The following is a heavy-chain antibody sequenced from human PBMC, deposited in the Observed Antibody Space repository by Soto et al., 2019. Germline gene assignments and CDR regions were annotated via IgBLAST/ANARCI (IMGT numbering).Heavy chain of an antibody. CDR1: GGSISSSSYY. Sequence: SETLSLTCTASGGSISSSSYYWGWIRQPPGKGLEWIGSIYYSGSTYYNPSLKSRVTISVDTSKNQFSLKLSSVTAADTAVYYCASLYGSGSYSQPYYYYYGMDVWGQGTTVTVSS. CDR3: ASLYGSGSYSQPYYYYYGMDV. CDR2: IYYSGST. J-gene: IGHJ6*02. D-gene: IGHD3-10*01. V-gene: IGHV4-39*01.